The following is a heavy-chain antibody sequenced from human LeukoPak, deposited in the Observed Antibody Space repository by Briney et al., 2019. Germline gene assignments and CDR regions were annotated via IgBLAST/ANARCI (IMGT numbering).Heavy chain of an antibody. D-gene: IGHD3-16*02. CDR2: IYHSGST. CDR1: GGSISSSNW. J-gene: IGHJ4*02. Sequence: PSETLSLTCAVSGGSISSSNWWSWVRQPPGKGLEWIGEIYHSGSTNYNPSLKSRVTISVDKSKNQFSLKLSSVTAADTAVYYCARQGFWGSYRYTFDYWGQGTLVTVSS. CDR3: ARQGFWGSYRYTFDY. V-gene: IGHV4-4*02.